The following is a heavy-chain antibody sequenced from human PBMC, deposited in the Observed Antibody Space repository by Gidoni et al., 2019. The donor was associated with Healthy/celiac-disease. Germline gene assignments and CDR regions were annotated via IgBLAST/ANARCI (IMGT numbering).Heavy chain of an antibody. Sequence: QVQLQESGPGLVKPSETLSLTCTASGGSISSYYWSCIRQPPGKGLEWIGYIYYSGSTNYNPSLKSRVTISVDTSKNQFSLKLSSVTAADTTVYYCARNSHYDFWSGYYKPDYYYGMDVWGQGTTVTVSS. V-gene: IGHV4-59*01. CDR2: IYYSGST. J-gene: IGHJ6*02. CDR3: ARNSHYDFWSGYYKPDYYYGMDV. D-gene: IGHD3-3*01. CDR1: GGSISSYY.